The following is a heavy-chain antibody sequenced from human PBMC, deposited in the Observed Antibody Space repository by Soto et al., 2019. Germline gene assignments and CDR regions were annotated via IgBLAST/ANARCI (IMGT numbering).Heavy chain of an antibody. J-gene: IGHJ4*02. CDR3: ARASGYSLLY. D-gene: IGHD2-15*01. Sequence: QVQLVESGGGVVQPGRSLRLSCAASGFTFSSYGMHWVRQAPGKGLEWVAVIWYDGSNKYYADSVKGRFTISRDNSKNTLYLQMNSLRAEETAVYYCARASGYSLLYWGQGTLVTVSS. CDR2: IWYDGSNK. CDR1: GFTFSSYG. V-gene: IGHV3-33*01.